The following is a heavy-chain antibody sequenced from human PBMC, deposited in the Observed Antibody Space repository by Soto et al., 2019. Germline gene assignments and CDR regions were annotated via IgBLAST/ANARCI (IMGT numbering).Heavy chain of an antibody. J-gene: IGHJ4*02. Sequence: SLSLSCAVSGVTFDDYAMHWIRQAPGKGLEWVSGISWNSGSICYAYSVKSRLTTSRDNAKNSLYLQTNSLRAEDTALYYCAKEFSHQYNWNSNFDSWGQGTLVTVSS. D-gene: IGHD1-7*01. V-gene: IGHV3-9*01. CDR2: ISWNSGSI. CDR1: GVTFDDYA. CDR3: AKEFSHQYNWNSNFDS.